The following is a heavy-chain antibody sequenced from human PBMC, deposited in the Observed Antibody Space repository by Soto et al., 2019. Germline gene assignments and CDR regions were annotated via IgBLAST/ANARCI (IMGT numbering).Heavy chain of an antibody. J-gene: IGHJ4*02. Sequence: QVQLVESGGGVVQPGTSLRLSCAASGFTFNNYGMDWVRQAPGKGLEWVAAISYDGSRKDHADSVKGRFTISRDNSDNTLYLQMKSLRPEDTAVYYCAKAVDPGNMITFGAVEVPNIDQWGQGTLLTVSS. V-gene: IGHV3-30*18. CDR3: AKAVDPGNMITFGAVEVPNIDQ. CDR2: ISYDGSRK. D-gene: IGHD3-16*01. CDR1: GFTFNNYG.